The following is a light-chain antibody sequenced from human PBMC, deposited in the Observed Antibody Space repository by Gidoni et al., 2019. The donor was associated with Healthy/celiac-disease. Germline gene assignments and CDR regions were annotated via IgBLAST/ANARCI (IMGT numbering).Light chain of an antibody. CDR1: QSVLYSSNNKNY. Sequence: DIVMTQSPDSMAVSLGERATINCKSSQSVLYSSNNKNYLAWYQKKPGQHPKLLIYWASTRESGVPDRFSGSGSGTDFTLTISSLQAEDVAVYYCQQYYSTLRTFGQGTKLEIK. CDR2: WAS. V-gene: IGKV4-1*01. J-gene: IGKJ2*01. CDR3: QQYYSTLRT.